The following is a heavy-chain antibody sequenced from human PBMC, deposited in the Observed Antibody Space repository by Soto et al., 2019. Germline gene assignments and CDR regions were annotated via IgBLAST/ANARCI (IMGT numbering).Heavy chain of an antibody. J-gene: IGHJ4*02. CDR3: ARGLSAGKGSPPDY. Sequence: EVQLLESGGGLVQPGGSLRLSCAASGFSFIKYAMSWVRQAPGKGLEWVSGLSGSGGSTSSADSVKGRFAISRDNSRNTLYLQMNSLRDGDTAIYYCARGLSAGKGSPPDYWGQGTLVTVSS. V-gene: IGHV3-23*01. D-gene: IGHD3-10*01. CDR2: LSGSGGST. CDR1: GFSFIKYA.